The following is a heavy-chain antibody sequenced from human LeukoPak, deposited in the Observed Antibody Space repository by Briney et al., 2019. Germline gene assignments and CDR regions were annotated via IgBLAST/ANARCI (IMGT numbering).Heavy chain of an antibody. D-gene: IGHD3-3*01. CDR2: IYYSGST. Sequence: SETQSLTCTVSGGSISSSSYYWGWIRQPPGKGLEWIGSIYYSGSTYYNPSLKSRVTISVDTSKNQFSLKLSSVTAADTAVYYCAIHVLSGYINYWYFDLWGRGTLVTVSS. CDR1: GGSISSSSYY. J-gene: IGHJ2*01. V-gene: IGHV4-39*01. CDR3: AIHVLSGYINYWYFDL.